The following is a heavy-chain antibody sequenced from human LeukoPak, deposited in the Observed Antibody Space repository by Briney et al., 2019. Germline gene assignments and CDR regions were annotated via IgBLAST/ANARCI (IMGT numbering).Heavy chain of an antibody. CDR3: AREFSSYYFDY. J-gene: IGHJ4*02. CDR1: GFTFGSYG. V-gene: IGHV3-30*04. CDR2: ISYDGSEK. Sequence: PGGSLRLSCGASGFTFGSYGFDSVRQAPGKGLEWVAVISYDGSEKYYADSVKGRFTVSRDNSKNTLYLEVNRLRAEDTAIYYCAREFSSYYFDYWGQGTPVTVPS.